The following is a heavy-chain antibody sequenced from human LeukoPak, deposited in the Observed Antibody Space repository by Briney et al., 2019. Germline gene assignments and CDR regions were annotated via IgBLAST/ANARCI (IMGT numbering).Heavy chain of an antibody. Sequence: SETLSLTCTVSGGSIISGSYYWSWIRQPAGKGLEWIGRIYTSGSTNYHPSLRSRVTISLDTSKNQFSLKLSSVTAADTAVYYCARGQMTTVTRYYFDYWGQGTLVTVSS. CDR1: GGSIISGSYY. J-gene: IGHJ4*02. CDR2: IYTSGST. CDR3: ARGQMTTVTRYYFDY. V-gene: IGHV4-61*02. D-gene: IGHD4-11*01.